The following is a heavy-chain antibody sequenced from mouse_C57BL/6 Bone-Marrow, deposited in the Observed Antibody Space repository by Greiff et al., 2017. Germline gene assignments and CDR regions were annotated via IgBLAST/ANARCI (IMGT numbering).Heavy chain of an antibody. V-gene: IGHV1-81*01. CDR3: AREATTVVARYAMDY. CDR2: IYPRSGNT. J-gene: IGHJ4*01. CDR1: GYTFTSYG. Sequence: VQLQQSGAELARPGASVKLSCKASGYTFTSYGISWVKQRTGQGLEWIGEIYPRSGNTYYNEKFKGKATLTADKSSSTAYMELRSLTSEDAAFYFCAREATTVVARYAMDYWGRGTSVTVSS. D-gene: IGHD1-1*01.